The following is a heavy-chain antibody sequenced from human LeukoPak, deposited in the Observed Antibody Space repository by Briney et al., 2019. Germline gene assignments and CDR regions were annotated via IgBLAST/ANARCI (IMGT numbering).Heavy chain of an antibody. J-gene: IGHJ4*02. CDR1: GFDFTAYG. CDR3: ARLFHSAWFGF. V-gene: IGHV5-51*01. CDR2: IYPGGSNG. Sequence: GESLRISCKCSGFDFTAYGIAWVRQMPGKGLEWMGNIYPGGSNGRYSPSFQGQVTMSADKSITTVYLQWSSLKASDTAMYYCARLFHSAWFGFWGQGSLVTVS. D-gene: IGHD3-3*01.